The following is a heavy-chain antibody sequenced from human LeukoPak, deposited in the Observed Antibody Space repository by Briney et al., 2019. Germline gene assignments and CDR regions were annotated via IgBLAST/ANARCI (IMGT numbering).Heavy chain of an antibody. D-gene: IGHD3-10*01. CDR3: AREPGDY. CDR1: GGSISSYH. J-gene: IGHJ4*02. CDR2: ISYNGCT. V-gene: IGHV4-59*01. Sequence: SETLSLTCTVSGGSISSYHWSWIRQPTGKGLEWIGYISYNGCTNYTPSLKCRITISVDTSKNQFSLKVTSVTAADTAVYSCAREPGDYWGQGNLVIVSS.